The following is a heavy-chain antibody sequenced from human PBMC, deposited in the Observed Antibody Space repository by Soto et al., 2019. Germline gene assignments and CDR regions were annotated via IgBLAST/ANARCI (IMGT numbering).Heavy chain of an antibody. J-gene: IGHJ4*02. D-gene: IGHD3-16*01. V-gene: IGHV3-33*01. CDR2: IWHDGGNK. Sequence: QVQLVESGGAVAQPGRSLRLSCAASGFTFSSYGMHWVRQAPGKGLEWVAFIWHDGGNKFYAESVKGRFTISRDNSKNTLYLQMTSLSAEDTAMYYCARDGDVNTGFGKDYWGQGTLVTVSS. CDR1: GFTFSSYG. CDR3: ARDGDVNTGFGKDY.